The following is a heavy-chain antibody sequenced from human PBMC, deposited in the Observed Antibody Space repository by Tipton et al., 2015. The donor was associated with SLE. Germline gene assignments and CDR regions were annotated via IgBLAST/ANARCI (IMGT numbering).Heavy chain of an antibody. V-gene: IGHV3-30*04. CDR1: GFTFSSYA. CDR2: ISYDGSNK. J-gene: IGHJ6*02. Sequence: SLRLSCAASGFTFSSYAMHWVRQAPGKGLEWGAVISYDGSNKYYADSVKGRFTISRDNSKNTLYLQMNSLRAEDTAVYYCAPVLPGYYGMDVWGQGTTVTVSS. CDR3: APVLPGYYGMDV. D-gene: IGHD4/OR15-4a*01.